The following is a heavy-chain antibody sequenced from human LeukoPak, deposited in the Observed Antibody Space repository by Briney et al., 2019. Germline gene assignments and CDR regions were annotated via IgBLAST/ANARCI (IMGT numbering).Heavy chain of an antibody. CDR3: ASCLVFGAVGRAFDI. D-gene: IGHD3-3*01. J-gene: IGHJ3*02. CDR1: GYTFISYG. V-gene: IGHV1-18*01. CDR2: ISAYNGNT. Sequence: ASVKVSCKASGYTFISYGISWVRQAPGQGLEWMGWISAYNGNTNYAQKLQGRVTMTTDTSTSTAYMELRSLRSDDTAVYYCASCLVFGAVGRAFDIWGQGTMVTVSS.